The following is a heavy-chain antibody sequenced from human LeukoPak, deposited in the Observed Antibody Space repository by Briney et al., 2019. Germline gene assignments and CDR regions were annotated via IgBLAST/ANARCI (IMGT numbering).Heavy chain of an antibody. CDR2: INHSGST. V-gene: IGHV4-34*01. CDR3: ARVTGYIVEDYFDY. D-gene: IGHD3-22*01. CDR1: GGSFSGYY. J-gene: IGHJ4*02. Sequence: SETLSLTCAVYGGSFSGYYWSWIRQPPGKGLEWIGEINHSGSTNYNPSLKSRVTISVDTSKTQFSLRLSSVTAADTAVYYCARVTGYIVEDYFDYWGLGTLVTVSS.